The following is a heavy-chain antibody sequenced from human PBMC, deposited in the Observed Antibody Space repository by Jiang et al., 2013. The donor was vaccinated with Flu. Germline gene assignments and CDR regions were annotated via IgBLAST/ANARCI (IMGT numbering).Heavy chain of an antibody. Sequence: GAEVKKPGESLKISCKGSGYSFTSYWIGWVRQMPGKGLEWMGIIYPGDSDTRYSPSFQGQVTISADKSISTAYLQWSSLKASDTAMYYCARRGYQIGRGASYYFDYWGQGTLVTVSS. CDR1: GYSFTSYW. V-gene: IGHV5-51*01. CDR3: ARRGYQIGRGASYYFDY. J-gene: IGHJ4*02. D-gene: IGHD2-2*01. CDR2: IYPGDSDT.